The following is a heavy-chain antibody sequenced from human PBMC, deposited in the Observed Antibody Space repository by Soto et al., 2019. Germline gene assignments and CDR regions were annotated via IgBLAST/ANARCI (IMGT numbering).Heavy chain of an antibody. Sequence: QVQLVHSGAEVKKPGSSVKVSCKASGGTFSSYTISWVRQAPGQGLEWMGRIIPILGIANYAQKFQGRVTITADKSTSTAYMELSSLRSEDTAVYYCAKERGYSYGYTYYYYMDVWGKGTTVTVSS. V-gene: IGHV1-69*02. D-gene: IGHD5-18*01. J-gene: IGHJ6*03. CDR3: AKERGYSYGYTYYYYMDV. CDR1: GGTFSSYT. CDR2: IIPILGIA.